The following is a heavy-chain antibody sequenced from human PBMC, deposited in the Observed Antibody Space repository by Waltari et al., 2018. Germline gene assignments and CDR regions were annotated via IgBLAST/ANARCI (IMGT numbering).Heavy chain of an antibody. V-gene: IGHV4-4*02. J-gene: IGHJ4*02. Sequence: QLQLQESGPGLVKPSGTLSVTCAVSGDSVSNNYWWSWVRQSPGKGLEWIGQIHGSGKTNYKPTFASRVSVSLDTSTDQFSLKMTSATAADTAVYYCARDRGRGIYLESWGQGTLVTVSP. CDR1: GDSVSNNYW. CDR2: IHGSGKT. D-gene: IGHD2-15*01. CDR3: ARDRGRGIYLES.